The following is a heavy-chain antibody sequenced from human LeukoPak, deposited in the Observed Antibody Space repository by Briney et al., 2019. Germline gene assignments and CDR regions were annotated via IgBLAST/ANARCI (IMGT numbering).Heavy chain of an antibody. V-gene: IGHV3-23*01. Sequence: GGSLRLSCTASGFTFSDFAMMWLRLSPGKGPEWVAAIRGGGGGAFYADSVRGRFTISRDNSKNTLFLQMNSLRAEDTAVYYCARDPNGDYVGAFDMWGPGTTVTVSS. J-gene: IGHJ3*02. CDR1: GFTFSDFA. CDR3: ARDPNGDYVGAFDM. D-gene: IGHD4-17*01. CDR2: IRGGGGGA.